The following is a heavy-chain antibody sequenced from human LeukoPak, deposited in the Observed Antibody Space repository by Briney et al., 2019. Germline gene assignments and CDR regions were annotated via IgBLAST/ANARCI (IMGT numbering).Heavy chain of an antibody. J-gene: IGHJ5*02. CDR2: IYHSGSS. CDR3: ARHGGRAAAGWGDNWFDP. CDR1: GGSIGSYY. V-gene: IGHV4-59*08. D-gene: IGHD6-13*01. Sequence: SETLSLTCTVSGGSIGSYYWSWIRQPPGKGLEWIGYIYHSGSSNHNPSLKSRVTISVDTSKKQFSLKLSSATAADTAVYYCARHGGRAAAGWGDNWFDPWGQGTLVTVSS.